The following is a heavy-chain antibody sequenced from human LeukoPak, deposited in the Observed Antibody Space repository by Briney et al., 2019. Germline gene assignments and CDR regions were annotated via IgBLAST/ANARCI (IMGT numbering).Heavy chain of an antibody. J-gene: IGHJ4*02. CDR3: AGGVSHWQPDPYYGSGSYIRYFDN. CDR1: VGSFSDYY. Sequence: SETLSLTCAVYVGSFSDYYWSWIRQSPGKGLEWIGEIDHSGSSKYNPSLKSRVTVSVDTSKNQFSLKLSSVTAADTAVYYCAGGVSHWQPDPYYGSGSYIRYFDNWGQETLVTVSS. CDR2: IDHSGSS. D-gene: IGHD3-10*01. V-gene: IGHV4-34*01.